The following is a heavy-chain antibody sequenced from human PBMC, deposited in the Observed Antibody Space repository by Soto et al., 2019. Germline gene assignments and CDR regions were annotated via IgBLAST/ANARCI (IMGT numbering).Heavy chain of an antibody. CDR3: ARSRDDDSSGYYSYYFDY. CDR1: GVTFSSYA. CDR2: IIPIFGTA. V-gene: IGHV1-69*13. D-gene: IGHD3-22*01. Sequence: SVKVSCKASGVTFSSYAISWVRQAPGQGLEWMGGIIPIFGTANYAQKFQGRVTITADESTSTAYMELSSLRSEDTAVYYCARSRDDDSSGYYSYYFDYWGQGTLVTVSS. J-gene: IGHJ4*02.